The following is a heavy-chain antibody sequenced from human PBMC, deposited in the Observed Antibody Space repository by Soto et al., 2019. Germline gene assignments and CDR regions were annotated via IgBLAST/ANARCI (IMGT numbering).Heavy chain of an antibody. D-gene: IGHD5-18*01. CDR1: GFSFTNYW. CDR3: AKPVGSGYTHGYES. CDR2: IFPGNSDT. V-gene: IGHV5-51*01. J-gene: IGHJ4*02. Sequence: PGESLKISCQGSGFSFTNYWIGWVRQMPGKGLEWIGIIFPGNSDTTYSPSFEGQVTISADKSITTAYLQWSSLKASDTAIYYCAKPVGSGYTHGYESWGQGTPVTVSS.